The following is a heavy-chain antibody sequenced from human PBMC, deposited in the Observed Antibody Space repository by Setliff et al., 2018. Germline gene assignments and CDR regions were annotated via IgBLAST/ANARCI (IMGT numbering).Heavy chain of an antibody. D-gene: IGHD3-22*01. CDR1: GFTFSNAW. CDR3: ARDLLRHYYDSSGYPDY. Sequence: GGSLRLSCAASGFTFSNAWMSWVRQAPGKGLEWVGRIKSKTDGGTTDYAAPVKGRFTISRDDSKNTLYLQMNSLKTEDTAVYYCARDLLRHYYDSSGYPDYWGQGTLVTVSS. J-gene: IGHJ4*02. V-gene: IGHV3-15*01. CDR2: IKSKTDGGTT.